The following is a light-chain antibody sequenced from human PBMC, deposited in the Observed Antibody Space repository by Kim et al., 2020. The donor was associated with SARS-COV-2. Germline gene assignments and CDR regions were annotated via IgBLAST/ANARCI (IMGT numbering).Light chain of an antibody. V-gene: IGKV3-11*01. J-gene: IGKJ5*01. CDR1: QSVRSY. Sequence: LAPGGRATLSCRASQSVRSYLAWYQQKPGQAPRLLSYDASNRATGIPARFSGSGSGTDFTLTISSLEPEDFAVYYCQQRSNWLFTFGQGTRLEIK. CDR2: DAS. CDR3: QQRSNWLFT.